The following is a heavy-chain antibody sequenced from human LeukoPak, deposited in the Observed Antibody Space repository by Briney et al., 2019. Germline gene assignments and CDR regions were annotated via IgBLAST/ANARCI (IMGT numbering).Heavy chain of an antibody. V-gene: IGHV3-9*01. CDR2: ISWNSGSI. D-gene: IGHD6-19*01. CDR1: GFTFDDYA. Sequence: GRSLRLSCAASGFTFDDYAMHWVRQAPGKGLEWVSGISWNSGSIGYADSVNGRFTISRDNAKNSLYLQMNSLRAEDTALYYCAKDILAGGYGMDVWGRGTTVTVSS. CDR3: AKDILAGGYGMDV. J-gene: IGHJ6*02.